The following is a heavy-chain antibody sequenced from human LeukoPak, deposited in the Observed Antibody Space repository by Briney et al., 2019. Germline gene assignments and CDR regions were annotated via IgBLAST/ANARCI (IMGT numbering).Heavy chain of an antibody. J-gene: IGHJ4*02. CDR2: ISYDGSNK. CDR3: ARAYSYDSSGYYNQEFDY. CDR1: GFTFSSYA. D-gene: IGHD3-22*01. V-gene: IGHV3-30-3*01. Sequence: GGSLRLSCAASGFTFSSYAMHWVRQAPGKGLEWVAVISYDGSNKYYADSVKGRFTISRDNSKNTLYLQMNSLRAEDTAVYYCARAYSYDSSGYYNQEFDYWGQGILVTVSS.